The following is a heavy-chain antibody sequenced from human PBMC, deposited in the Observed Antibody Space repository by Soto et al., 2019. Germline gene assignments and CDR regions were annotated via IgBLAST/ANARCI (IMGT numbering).Heavy chain of an antibody. Sequence: GASVKVSCKASGGTFSSYAISWVRQAPGQGLEWMGGIIPIFGTANYAQKFQGRVTITADESTSTAYMELSSLRSEDTAVYYCARGAKLQYPYYYYGMDVWGQGTTVTVS. D-gene: IGHD4-4*01. CDR1: GGTFSSYA. J-gene: IGHJ6*02. CDR2: IIPIFGTA. V-gene: IGHV1-69*13. CDR3: ARGAKLQYPYYYYGMDV.